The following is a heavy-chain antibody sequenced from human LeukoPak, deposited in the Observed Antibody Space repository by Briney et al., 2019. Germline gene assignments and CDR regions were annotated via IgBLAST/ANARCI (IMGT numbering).Heavy chain of an antibody. CDR2: IYYSKNT. CDR3: ARHLADIVTMGFDY. D-gene: IGHD5-12*01. CDR1: GGSISSSSAY. Sequence: SETLSLTCTVSGGSISSSSAYWGWIRQPPGKGLEWIGSIYYSKNTYYNPSLKSRVTISVDTSKNQFSLKLSSVTAADTAVYYCARHLADIVTMGFDYWGQGTLVTVSS. V-gene: IGHV4-39*01. J-gene: IGHJ4*02.